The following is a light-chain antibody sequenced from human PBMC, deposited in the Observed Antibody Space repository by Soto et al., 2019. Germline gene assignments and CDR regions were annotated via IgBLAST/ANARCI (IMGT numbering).Light chain of an antibody. Sequence: DIVMTQSPDSLAVSLGERATINCKSSQSVLYSSNNKNYLAWYQQKSGQPPKLLIYWASTRESGVPDRFSGSGSGTDFTLTISSLQAEDVAVYYCHQYYGTPYTFGQGTKLEIK. J-gene: IGKJ2*01. CDR1: QSVLYSSNNKNY. V-gene: IGKV4-1*01. CDR3: HQYYGTPYT. CDR2: WAS.